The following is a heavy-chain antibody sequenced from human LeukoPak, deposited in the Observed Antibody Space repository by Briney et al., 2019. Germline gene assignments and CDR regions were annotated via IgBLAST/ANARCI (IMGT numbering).Heavy chain of an antibody. V-gene: IGHV4-34*01. Sequence: PSETLSLTCAVYGGSFSGYYWSWIRQPPGKGLEWIGEINHSGSTNYNPSLKSRVTISVDTSKNQFSLKLSSVTAADTAVYYCASPWELQEAGYWGQGTLATVSS. D-gene: IGHD1-26*01. CDR2: INHSGST. CDR1: GGSFSGYY. J-gene: IGHJ4*02. CDR3: ASPWELQEAGY.